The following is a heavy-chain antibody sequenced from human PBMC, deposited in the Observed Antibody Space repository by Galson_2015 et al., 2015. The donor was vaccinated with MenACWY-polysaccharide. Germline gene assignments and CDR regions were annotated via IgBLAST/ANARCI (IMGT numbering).Heavy chain of an antibody. D-gene: IGHD6-19*01. Sequence: ETLSLTCTVSGGSIRTETYFWGWIRQPPGKGLEWIGTTSYTGSTYYNPSLKGRVAFSTDTSNNHFSLTVTSVTAADTAVYYCARRRKRVAGEFDYWGQGT. CDR2: TSYTGST. CDR3: ARRRKRVAGEFDY. CDR1: GGSIRTETYF. J-gene: IGHJ4*02. V-gene: IGHV4-39*02.